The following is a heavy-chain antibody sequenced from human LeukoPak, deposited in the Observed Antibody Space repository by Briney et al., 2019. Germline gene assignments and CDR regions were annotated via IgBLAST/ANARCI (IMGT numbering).Heavy chain of an antibody. CDR1: GFSLSTSGVG. CDR2: IYWNDDK. J-gene: IGHJ5*02. Sequence: ESGPTLVNPTQTLTLTCTFSGFSLSTSGVGVGWIRQPPGRALEWLALIYWNDDKRYSPSLKSRLTITKDTSKNQVVLTMTNMDPVDTATYYCAHSQDQLLLGWFDPWGQGTLVTVSS. D-gene: IGHD2-2*01. CDR3: AHSQDQLLLGWFDP. V-gene: IGHV2-5*01.